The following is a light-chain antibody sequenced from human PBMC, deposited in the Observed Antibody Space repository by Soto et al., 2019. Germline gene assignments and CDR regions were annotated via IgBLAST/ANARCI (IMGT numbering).Light chain of an antibody. CDR2: DAS. CDR1: QSISSW. J-gene: IGKJ5*01. V-gene: IGKV1-5*01. CDR3: QQYENLPT. Sequence: DIQMPQSPSTLSASVGARVTITCRASQSISSWLAWYQQKPGKPPKLLIYDASSLESGVPSRFRGSGSGTDFTFTISRLQPEDIATYYCQQYENLPTFGQGTRLEIK.